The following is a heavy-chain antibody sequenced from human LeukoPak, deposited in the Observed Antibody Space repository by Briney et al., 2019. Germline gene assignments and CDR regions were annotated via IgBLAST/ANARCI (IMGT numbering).Heavy chain of an antibody. CDR2: ISAYNGNT. J-gene: IGHJ4*02. CDR1: GYTFTSYG. CDR3: ARDLTLGFNDY. D-gene: IGHD5-12*01. Sequence: VASVKVSCKASGYTFTSYGISWVRQAPGRGLEWMGWISAYNGNTNYAQKLQGRVTMTTDTSTSTAYMELRSLRSDDTAVYYCARDLTLGFNDYWGQGTLVTVSS. V-gene: IGHV1-18*01.